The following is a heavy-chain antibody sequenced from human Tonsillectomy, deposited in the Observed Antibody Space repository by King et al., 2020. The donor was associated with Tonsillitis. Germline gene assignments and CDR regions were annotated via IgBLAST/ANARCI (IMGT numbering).Heavy chain of an antibody. V-gene: IGHV3-48*02. J-gene: IGHJ5*02. CDR2: ISSSSSSI. CDR3: ARVSPLFTMVRGCTA. D-gene: IGHD3-10*01. CDR1: GFTFSSYS. Sequence: VQLVESGGGLVQPGGSLRLSCAASGFTFSSYSMNWVRQAPGKGLEWVSYISSSSSSIYYADSVKGRFTISRDNAKNSLYLQMNSLRDEDTAVYYCARVSPLFTMVRGCTAWGQGTLVTVSS.